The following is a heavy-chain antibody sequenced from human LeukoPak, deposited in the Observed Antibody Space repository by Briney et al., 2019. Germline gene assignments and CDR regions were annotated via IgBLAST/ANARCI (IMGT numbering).Heavy chain of an antibody. V-gene: IGHV1-24*01. CDR2: FDPEDGET. Sequence: ASVKVSCKVSGYTLTELSMHWVRQAPGKGLEWMGGFDPEDGETIYAQKFQGRVTITRDTSANIVYMDLNSLRSQDTGVYYCARDEVDYYGMDVWGQGTTITVSS. CDR3: ARDEVDYYGMDV. J-gene: IGHJ6*02. D-gene: IGHD3-10*01. CDR1: GYTLTELS.